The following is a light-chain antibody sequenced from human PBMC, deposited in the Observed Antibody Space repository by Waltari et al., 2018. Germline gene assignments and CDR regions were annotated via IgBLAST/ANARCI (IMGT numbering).Light chain of an antibody. CDR3: QQSYRTPYT. CDR1: QSVSTS. J-gene: IGKJ2*01. Sequence: DIQMTQSPFSLSASVGDRVTITCRTSQSVSTSLNWYQQKPGKAPKVLIYAASSLQSEVPARFSGSGSGTEFTLTISSLRPDDFATYFCQQSYRTPYTFGQGT. V-gene: IGKV1-39*01. CDR2: AAS.